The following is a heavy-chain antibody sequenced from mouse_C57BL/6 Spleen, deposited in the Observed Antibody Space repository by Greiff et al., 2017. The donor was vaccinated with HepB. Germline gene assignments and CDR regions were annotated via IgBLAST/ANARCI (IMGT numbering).Heavy chain of an antibody. Sequence: VQLKESGPELVKPGASVKMSCKASGYTFTDYNMHWVKQSHGKSLEWIGYINPNNGGTSYNQKFKGKATLTVNKSSSTAYMELRSLTSEDSAVYYCARSWDPHFDYWGQGTTLTVSS. V-gene: IGHV1-22*01. CDR2: INPNNGGT. CDR3: ARSWDPHFDY. CDR1: GYTFTDYN. D-gene: IGHD4-1*01. J-gene: IGHJ2*01.